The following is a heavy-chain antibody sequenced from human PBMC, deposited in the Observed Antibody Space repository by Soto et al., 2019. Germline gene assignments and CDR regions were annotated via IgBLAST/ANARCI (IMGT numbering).Heavy chain of an antibody. Sequence: QVQLVQSGAEVKKPGASVKVSCKASGYTFTSYGISWVRQAPGQGLEWMGWISAYNGNTNYAQKLQGRVTMTTDTSTSTAYMELRSLRSDDTAVYYCGREYCSGGSCYSSYYYYMDVWGKGTTVTVSS. CDR2: ISAYNGNT. CDR1: GYTFTSYG. D-gene: IGHD2-15*01. J-gene: IGHJ6*03. V-gene: IGHV1-18*01. CDR3: GREYCSGGSCYSSYYYYMDV.